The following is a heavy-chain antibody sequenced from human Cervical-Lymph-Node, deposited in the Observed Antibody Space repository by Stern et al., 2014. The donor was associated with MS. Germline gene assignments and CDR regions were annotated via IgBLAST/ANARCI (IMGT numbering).Heavy chain of an antibody. CDR3: ASPVELVGNYGMDV. D-gene: IGHD3-10*01. J-gene: IGHJ6*02. V-gene: IGHV3-7*01. CDR2: IKEDGSEK. CDR1: GFTFSSYW. Sequence: EVQLVESGGGLVQPGESLRLSCAASGFTFSSYWMNWVRQAPGKGLECVANIKEDGSEKYYVDSVKGRFTISRDNAKNSLYLQMNSLRAEDTAVYYCASPVELVGNYGMDVWGQGTTVTVSS.